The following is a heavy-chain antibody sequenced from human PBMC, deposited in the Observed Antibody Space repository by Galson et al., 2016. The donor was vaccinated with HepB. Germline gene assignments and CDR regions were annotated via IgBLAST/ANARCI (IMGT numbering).Heavy chain of an antibody. V-gene: IGHV3-53*01. J-gene: IGHJ4*02. D-gene: IGHD3-10*01. Sequence: SLRLSCAASGFTVSSNYMSWVRQAPGKGLEWVSVIYGGSGTYYADSVKGRFTISRDNSKNTLYLQMNSLRAEDTAVYYCTRDRGSTVVQGAGYFDYWGQGTLVTVSS. CDR3: TRDRGSTVVQGAGYFDY. CDR2: IYGGSGT. CDR1: GFTVSSNY.